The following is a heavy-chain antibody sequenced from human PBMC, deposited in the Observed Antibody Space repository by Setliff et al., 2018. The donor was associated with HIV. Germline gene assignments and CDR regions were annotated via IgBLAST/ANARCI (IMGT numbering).Heavy chain of an antibody. D-gene: IGHD3-10*01. CDR3: ARGLGSGSYYNYYYYYMDV. CDR1: GGSISSSNW. Sequence: SETLSLTCAVSGGSISSSNWWSWVRQPPGKRLEWLGSIYQSGSTSYNPSLSSRLTISVDTSKNQLSLNLTSVTAADTAVYYCARGLGSGSYYNYYYYYMDVWGKGTTVTVSS. V-gene: IGHV4-4*02. CDR2: IYQSGST. J-gene: IGHJ6*03.